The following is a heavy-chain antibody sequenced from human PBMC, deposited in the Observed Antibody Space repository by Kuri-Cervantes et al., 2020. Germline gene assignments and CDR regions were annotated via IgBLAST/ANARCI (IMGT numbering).Heavy chain of an antibody. CDR3: ARLLKGCYYFDY. Sequence: GSLRLSCTVSGGSISSSSYYWGWIRQPPGKGLEWIGSIYYSGSTYYNPSLKSRVTISVDTSKNQFSLKLSSVTAADTAVYYCARLLKGCYYFDYWGQGTLVTVSS. V-gene: IGHV4-39*01. D-gene: IGHD2-15*01. J-gene: IGHJ4*02. CDR2: IYYSGST. CDR1: GGSISSSSYY.